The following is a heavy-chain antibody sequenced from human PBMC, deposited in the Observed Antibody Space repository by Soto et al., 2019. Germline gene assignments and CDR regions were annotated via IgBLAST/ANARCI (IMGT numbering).Heavy chain of an antibody. CDR1: GFTFDDYA. CDR3: AKDIGSGALTPFDY. Sequence: EVQLVESGGGLVQPGRSLRLSCAASGFTFDDYAMHWVRQAPGKGLEWVSGISWNSGSIGYADSVKGRFTISRDNAKNSLYLQMNSLRAEDTALYDCAKDIGSGALTPFDYWGQGTLVTVSS. CDR2: ISWNSGSI. D-gene: IGHD7-27*01. J-gene: IGHJ4*02. V-gene: IGHV3-9*01.